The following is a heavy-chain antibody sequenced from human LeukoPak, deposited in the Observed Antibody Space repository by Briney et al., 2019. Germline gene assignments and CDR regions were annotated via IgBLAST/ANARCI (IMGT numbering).Heavy chain of an antibody. CDR1: GFTFSSYA. CDR3: AKDNDFWNGYHFDY. V-gene: IGHV3-23*01. D-gene: IGHD3-3*01. CDR2: ISGSSGST. J-gene: IGHJ4*01. Sequence: GGSLRLSCAASGFTFSSYAMSWVRQAPGKGLEWVSAISGSSGSTYYADSVKGRFTISRDNSKNTLYLQMNSLRAEDTAVYYCAKDNDFWNGYHFDYWGQGTLVTVSS.